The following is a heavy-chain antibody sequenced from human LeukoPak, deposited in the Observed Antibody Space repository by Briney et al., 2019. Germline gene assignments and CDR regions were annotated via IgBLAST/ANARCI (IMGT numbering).Heavy chain of an antibody. Sequence: SETLSLTCTVSGGSISSGSYYWGWIRQPPGKGLEWIGSIYHSGSTYYNPSLKSRVTISVDTSKNQFSLKLSSVTAADTAVYYCARDGVVTAYSWYYFDYWGQGTLVTVSS. CDR3: ARDGVVTAYSWYYFDY. CDR2: IYHSGST. J-gene: IGHJ4*02. D-gene: IGHD2-21*02. V-gene: IGHV4-39*07. CDR1: GGSISSGSYY.